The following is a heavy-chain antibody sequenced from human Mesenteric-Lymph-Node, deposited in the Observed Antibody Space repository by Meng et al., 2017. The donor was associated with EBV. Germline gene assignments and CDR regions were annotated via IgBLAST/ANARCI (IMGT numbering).Heavy chain of an antibody. V-gene: IGHV4-34*01. CDR3: ARQRSDSRLFDY. CDR1: GGAFGAYY. Sequence: SCTLFLNWACYGGAFGAYYLPLIHQPPGKGLDLIGELNHSGSTLYNPSLKSRVTMSVDTSKSQFSLKLSSVTAEDTAVYFCARQRSDSRLFDYWGQGTLVTASS. D-gene: IGHD4-11*01. CDR2: LNHSGST. J-gene: IGHJ4*01.